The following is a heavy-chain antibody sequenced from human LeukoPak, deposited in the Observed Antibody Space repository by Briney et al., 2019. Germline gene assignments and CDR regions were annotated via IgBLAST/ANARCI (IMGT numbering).Heavy chain of an antibody. Sequence: SETLSLTCTVSGGSISSGSYYWSWIRQPAGKGLEWIGRIYTSGSTNYNPSLKGRVTISLDTSKNQFSLKLSSVTAADTAVYYCARDSRIAVAGFYYFDYWGQGTLVTVSS. V-gene: IGHV4-61*02. CDR1: GGSISSGSYY. CDR2: IYTSGST. D-gene: IGHD6-19*01. CDR3: ARDSRIAVAGFYYFDY. J-gene: IGHJ4*02.